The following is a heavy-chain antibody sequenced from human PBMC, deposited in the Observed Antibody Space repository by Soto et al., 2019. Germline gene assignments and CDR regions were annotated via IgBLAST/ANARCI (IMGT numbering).Heavy chain of an antibody. V-gene: IGHV6-1*01. CDR1: VDKVSSNRSS. CDR2: TYYRSKWYS. CDR3: ARGSWDDVSGHYYMDV. J-gene: IGHJ6*03. D-gene: IGHD1-1*01. Sequence: SQTLSLTCDSSVDKVSSNRSSWNCIRQTPSRGLEWLGRTYYRSKWYSNYAISVKSRVTVNPDTFKNQFSLQLNSVTPEDTAVYYCARGSWDDVSGHYYMDVWGKGTTVTVSS.